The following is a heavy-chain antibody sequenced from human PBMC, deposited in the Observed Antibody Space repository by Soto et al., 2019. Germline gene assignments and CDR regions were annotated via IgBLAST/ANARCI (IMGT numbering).Heavy chain of an antibody. D-gene: IGHD3-10*01. Sequence: QLQLQESGPGLVKPSETLSLTCTVSGGSISSSSYYWGWIRQPPGKGLEWIGNIYYSGSAYYNPSLKNRVTISVDMSKNNFSLKLSSVTAADTAVYYCARRGVSGPVDYWGQGTLVTVSS. V-gene: IGHV4-39*02. J-gene: IGHJ4*02. CDR2: IYYSGSA. CDR1: GGSISSSSYY. CDR3: ARRGVSGPVDY.